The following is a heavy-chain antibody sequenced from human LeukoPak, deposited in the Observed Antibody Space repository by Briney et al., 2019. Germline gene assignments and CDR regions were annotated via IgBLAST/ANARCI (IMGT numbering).Heavy chain of an antibody. J-gene: IGHJ4*02. CDR3: ARGLRFSVYDY. CDR1: GGSFSGCY. D-gene: IGHD3-3*01. CDR2: INHSGST. V-gene: IGHV4-34*01. Sequence: SETLSLTCAVYGGSFSGCYWSWIRQPPGKGLEWIGEINHSGSTNYNPSLKSRVTISVDTSKNQFSLKLSSVTAADTAVYYCARGLRFSVYDYWGQGTLVTVSS.